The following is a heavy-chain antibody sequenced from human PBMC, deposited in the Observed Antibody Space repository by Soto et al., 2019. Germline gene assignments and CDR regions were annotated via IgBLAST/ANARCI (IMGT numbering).Heavy chain of an antibody. Sequence: QVPLVESGGGLVKPGGSLRLSCAASGFTFSDYYMSWIRQAPGKGLEWVSYISSSGSTIYYADSVKGRFTISRDNAKNSLYLQMNSLRAEDTAVYYCARDLSVYDSSGYYWYYYYYGMDVWGQGTTVTVSS. CDR2: ISSSGSTI. CDR3: ARDLSVYDSSGYYWYYYYYGMDV. J-gene: IGHJ6*02. V-gene: IGHV3-11*01. D-gene: IGHD3-22*01. CDR1: GFTFSDYY.